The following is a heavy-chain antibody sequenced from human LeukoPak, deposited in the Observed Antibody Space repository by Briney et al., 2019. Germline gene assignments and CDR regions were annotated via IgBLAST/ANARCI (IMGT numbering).Heavy chain of an antibody. CDR3: GRGNGYGLDY. CDR2: IYPNTGGT. J-gene: IGHJ4*02. D-gene: IGHD5-18*01. V-gene: IGHV1-2*06. CDR1: GYTFTSYG. Sequence: GASVKVSCKASGYTFTSYGISWVRQAPGQGLEWMGRIYPNTGGTNYAQNFQGRVTLTRDTSISTVYMELNRLNSDDTAIYYCGRGNGYGLDYWGQGTLVTVSS.